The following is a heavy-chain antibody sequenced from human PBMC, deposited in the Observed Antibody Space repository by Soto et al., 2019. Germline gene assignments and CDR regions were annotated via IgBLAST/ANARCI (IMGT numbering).Heavy chain of an antibody. CDR2: ISPDNGNT. CDR3: AIACGYSGYAGMDV. D-gene: IGHD5-12*01. CDR1: GYTFTIYG. J-gene: IGHJ6*02. Sequence: QVQLVQSGGEVKKPGASVKVSCKASGYTFTIYGINWVRQAPGQGLEWMGWISPDNGNTNYAQKLQGRVTMTTDTSTSTAYMELRSLRSDDTAVYYCAIACGYSGYAGMDVWVQGTTVTVSS. V-gene: IGHV1-18*01.